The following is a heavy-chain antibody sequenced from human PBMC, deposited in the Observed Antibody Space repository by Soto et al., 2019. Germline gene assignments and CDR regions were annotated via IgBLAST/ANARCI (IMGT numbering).Heavy chain of an antibody. CDR2: INSDGSST. J-gene: IGHJ6*02. CDR1: GFTFSSYW. V-gene: IGHV3-74*01. CDR3: ARVFGSGSYYYYYGMDV. Sequence: LRLSCAASGFTFSSYWMHWVRQAPGKGLVWVSRINSDGSSTSYADSVKGRFTISRDNAKNTLYLQMNSLRAEGTAVYYCARVFGSGSYYYYYGMDVWGQGTTVTVSS. D-gene: IGHD3-10*01.